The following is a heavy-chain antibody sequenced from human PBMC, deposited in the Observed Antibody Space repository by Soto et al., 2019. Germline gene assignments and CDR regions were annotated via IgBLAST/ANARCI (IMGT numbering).Heavy chain of an antibody. D-gene: IGHD5-12*01. CDR3: ARVGIGYSGYEAV. Sequence: QVPLQESGPGLLKPSETLSLTCTVSGGSISTYSWSWIRQPPGKGLEWIGYISYSGSTNYNPSLKSRVTISVDTSKNQFSLKLGSVTAADTAVYYCARVGIGYSGYEAVWGPGTTVTVSS. CDR1: GGSISTYS. J-gene: IGHJ6*02. V-gene: IGHV4-59*01. CDR2: ISYSGST.